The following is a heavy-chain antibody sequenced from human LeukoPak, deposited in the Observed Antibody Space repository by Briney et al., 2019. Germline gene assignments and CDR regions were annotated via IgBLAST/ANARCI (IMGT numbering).Heavy chain of an antibody. CDR3: ASIAAFY. J-gene: IGHJ4*02. V-gene: IGHV4-34*01. CDR1: GGSFSGYY. D-gene: IGHD6-6*01. CDR2: INHSGSI. Sequence: SETLSLTCAVYGGSFSGYYWSWIRQPPGKGLEWIGEINHSGSINYNPSLKSRVTISVDTSKNQFSLKLSSVTAADTAVYYCASIAAFYWGQGTLVTVSS.